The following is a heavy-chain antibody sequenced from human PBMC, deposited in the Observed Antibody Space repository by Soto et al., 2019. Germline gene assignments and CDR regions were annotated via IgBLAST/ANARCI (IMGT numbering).Heavy chain of an antibody. CDR3: AKQGSDYYDSSGYSGGFDY. V-gene: IGHV3-23*01. J-gene: IGHJ4*02. Sequence: EVQLLESGGGLVQPGGSLRLSCAASGFTFSSYAMSWVRQAPGKGLEWVSAISGSGGSTYYADSVKGRFTISRDNSKNTLYLQMNSLRAQDTAVYYCAKQGSDYYDSSGYSGGFDYWGQGTLVTVSS. CDR2: ISGSGGST. CDR1: GFTFSSYA. D-gene: IGHD3-22*01.